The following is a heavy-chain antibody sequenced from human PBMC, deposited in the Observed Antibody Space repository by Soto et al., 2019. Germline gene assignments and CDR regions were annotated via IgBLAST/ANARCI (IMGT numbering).Heavy chain of an antibody. CDR1: GVSISSGGYY. CDR2: IYYSGST. Sequence: SETLSLTCTVSGVSISSGGYYWSLIRQHPGKGLEWIGYIYYSGSTYYNPSPKSRVTISVDTSKNQFSLKLSSVTAADTAVYYCARDLQGGYYYYVMDGWGQGTKVTV. CDR3: ARDLQGGYYYYVMDG. V-gene: IGHV4-31*03. J-gene: IGHJ6*02. D-gene: IGHD3-16*01.